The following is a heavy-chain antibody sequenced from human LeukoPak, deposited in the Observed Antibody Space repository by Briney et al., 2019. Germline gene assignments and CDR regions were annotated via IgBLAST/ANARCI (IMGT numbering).Heavy chain of an antibody. V-gene: IGHV4-4*07. CDR3: ARDRSSGWYGLGHKYYFDY. J-gene: IGHJ4*02. CDR1: GGSISSYY. CDR2: IYTSGST. Sequence: SETLSLTCTVSGGSISSYYWSWTRQPAGKGLEWIGRIYTSGSTNYNPSLKSRVTMSVDTSKNQFSLKLSSVTAADTAVYYCARDRSSGWYGLGHKYYFDYWGQGTLVTVSS. D-gene: IGHD6-19*01.